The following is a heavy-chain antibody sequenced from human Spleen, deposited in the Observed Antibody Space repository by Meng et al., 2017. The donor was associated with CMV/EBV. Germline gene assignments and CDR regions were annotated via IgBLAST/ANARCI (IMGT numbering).Heavy chain of an antibody. Sequence: FAAYGISWVRQAPGQGLEWMGCIRPSTGHTTFAQKVQDRVTLTTDTATTTAYMELRGLRSDDTAVYYCARDRSYWGVAVAGPDAVDIWGQGTMVTVSS. CDR2: IRPSTGHT. CDR1: FAAYG. D-gene: IGHD6-13*01. J-gene: IGHJ3*02. CDR3: ARDRSYWGVAVAGPDAVDI. V-gene: IGHV1-18*01.